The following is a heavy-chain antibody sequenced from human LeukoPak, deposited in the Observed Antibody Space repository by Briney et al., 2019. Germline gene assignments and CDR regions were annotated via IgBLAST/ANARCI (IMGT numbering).Heavy chain of an antibody. J-gene: IGHJ5*02. CDR3: ARPRYCSGGSCDPNWFDR. Sequence: SETLSLTCAVYGGSFSGYYWSWIRQPQGKGLEWIGEINHSGSTNYNPSLKSRVTIAVDTSKNQFSLKLSSVTAADTAVYYCARPRYCSGGSCDPNWFDRWGQGTLVTVSS. D-gene: IGHD2-15*01. V-gene: IGHV4-34*01. CDR1: GGSFSGYY. CDR2: INHSGST.